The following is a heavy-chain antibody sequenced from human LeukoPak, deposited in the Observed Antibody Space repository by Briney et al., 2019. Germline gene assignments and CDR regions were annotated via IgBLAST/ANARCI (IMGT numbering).Heavy chain of an antibody. CDR1: GYTFTGYY. J-gene: IGHJ4*02. Sequence: ASVKVSCKASGYTFTGYYVHWVRQAPGQGLEWMGWINPNSGGTNYAQKFQGRVTMTRDTFISTAYMELSRLRSDDTAVYYCARDIRFSTGWYYFDYWGQGTLVTVSS. V-gene: IGHV1-2*02. CDR2: INPNSGGT. CDR3: ARDIRFSTGWYYFDY. D-gene: IGHD6-19*01.